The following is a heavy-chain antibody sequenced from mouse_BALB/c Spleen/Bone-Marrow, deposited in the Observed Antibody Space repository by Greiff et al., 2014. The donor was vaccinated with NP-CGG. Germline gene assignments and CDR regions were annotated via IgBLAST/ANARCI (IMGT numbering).Heavy chain of an antibody. Sequence: EVQLVESGGGLVQPGGSRKLSCAASGFTFSSFGMHWVRQAPEKGLEWVAYISSGSSTVYYADKVMGRFTISRDNPKNTLFLQMTSLRSEDTAMYYCARSGSSSGYFDYWGQGTPLTVSS. J-gene: IGHJ2*01. CDR3: ARSGSSSGYFDY. D-gene: IGHD1-1*01. CDR2: ISSGSSTV. CDR1: GFTFSSFG. V-gene: IGHV5-17*02.